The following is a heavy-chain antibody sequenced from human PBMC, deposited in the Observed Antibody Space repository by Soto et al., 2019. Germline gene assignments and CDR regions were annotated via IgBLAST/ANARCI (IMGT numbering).Heavy chain of an antibody. CDR1: GGSISSSSYY. CDR2: IYYSGST. Sequence: PSETLSLTCTVSGGSISSSSYYWGWIRQPPGKGLEWIGSIYYSGSTYYNPSLKSRVTISVDTSKNQFSLKLSSVTAADTAVYYCARLGAPVDIVVVTPFVPQIDYWGQGTLVTVSS. V-gene: IGHV4-39*01. D-gene: IGHD2-2*01. CDR3: ARLGAPVDIVVVTPFVPQIDY. J-gene: IGHJ4*02.